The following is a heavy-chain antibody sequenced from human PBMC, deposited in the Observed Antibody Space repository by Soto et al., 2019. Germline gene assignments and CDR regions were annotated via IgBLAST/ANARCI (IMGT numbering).Heavy chain of an antibody. D-gene: IGHD2-2*01. CDR3: AREGLVLVPTTVNSDYYYYAMDV. CDR2: INAGNGNT. J-gene: IGHJ6*02. V-gene: IGHV1-3*01. Sequence: ASVKGSCKASGYTFTSYAMHWVRQAPGQRLEWMGWINAGNGNTNYTQKFQGRVTITTDESTSTAYMELSSLRSEDTAVYYCAREGLVLVPTTVNSDYYYYAMDVWGQGTTVTVSS. CDR1: GYTFTSYA.